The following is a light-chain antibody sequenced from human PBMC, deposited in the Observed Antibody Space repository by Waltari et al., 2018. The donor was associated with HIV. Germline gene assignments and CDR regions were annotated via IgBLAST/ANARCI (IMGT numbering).Light chain of an antibody. V-gene: IGLV1-44*01. J-gene: IGLJ3*02. Sequence: QSVLTQPPSASGTPGQRVTISCSGSSSNIGTNTVHWYQHLPGSAPKLLIYSKNHRRSGVADRFSASKSGTSASLAIRGLRSEEEAEYYCAAWDENLNGLFGGGTKLTVL. CDR1: SSNIGTNT. CDR2: SKN. CDR3: AAWDENLNGL.